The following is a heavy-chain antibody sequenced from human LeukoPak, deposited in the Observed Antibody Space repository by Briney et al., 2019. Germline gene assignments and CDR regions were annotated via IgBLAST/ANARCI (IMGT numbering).Heavy chain of an antibody. CDR1: GYTFTCYA. J-gene: IGHJ6*02. CDR2: INAGNGNT. D-gene: IGHD3-3*01. Sequence: ASVKVSCKASGYTFTCYAMHWVRQAPGQRLEWMGWINAGNGNTKYSQKFQGRVTITRDTSASTAYMELSSLRSEDTAVYYCARDRYDFWSYYYYGMDVWGQGTTVTVSS. V-gene: IGHV1-3*01. CDR3: ARDRYDFWSYYYYGMDV.